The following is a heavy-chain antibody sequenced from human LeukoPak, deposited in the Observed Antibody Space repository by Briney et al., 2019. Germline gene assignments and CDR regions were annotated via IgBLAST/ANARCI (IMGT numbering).Heavy chain of an antibody. CDR1: GLTFRSYT. J-gene: IGHJ4*02. V-gene: IGHV3-21*01. Sequence: PGGSLRPSCAASGLTFRSYTMNWVRQAPGKGLEWVSSISGSSRYIYYADSVKGRFTISRDNAKNSLYLQMNSLRADDTAVYYCASGAWGLPGLMDYWGQGTLVTVSS. D-gene: IGHD1-26*01. CDR3: ASGAWGLPGLMDY. CDR2: ISGSSRYI.